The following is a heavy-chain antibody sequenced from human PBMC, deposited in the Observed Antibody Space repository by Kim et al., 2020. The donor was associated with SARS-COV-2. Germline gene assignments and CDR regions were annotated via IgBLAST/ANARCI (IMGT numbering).Heavy chain of an antibody. V-gene: IGHV3-74*01. CDR2: ICTDGSIT. CDR1: GFTFGTYW. J-gene: IGHJ4*02. Sequence: GGSLRLSCAASGFTFGTYWMHWVRQVPGKGLVCIARICTDGSITSYAESVEGRFTVSRDNARNTLYLEMNSLRAEDTAVYYCARDTSAGYMSYWDQGDVVTVSS. D-gene: IGHD5-18*01. CDR3: ARDTSAGYMSY.